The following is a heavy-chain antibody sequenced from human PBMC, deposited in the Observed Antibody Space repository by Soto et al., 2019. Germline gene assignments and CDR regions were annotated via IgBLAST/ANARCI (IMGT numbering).Heavy chain of an antibody. Sequence: SETLSLTCAVSGGSISSSNWGSWVRQPPGEGLEWVGEIYHSGSTNYNPSLKSRVTISVDKSKNQFSLKLSSVTAADTAVYYCARSPDSSGYYPRWYYYGMDVWGQGTTVTVSS. CDR2: IYHSGST. D-gene: IGHD3-22*01. V-gene: IGHV4-4*02. CDR1: GGSISSSNW. J-gene: IGHJ6*02. CDR3: ARSPDSSGYYPRWYYYGMDV.